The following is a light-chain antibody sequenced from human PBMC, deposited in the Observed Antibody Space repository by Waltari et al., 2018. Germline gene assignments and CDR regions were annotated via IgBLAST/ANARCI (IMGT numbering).Light chain of an antibody. CDR3: SSYSTTSAVV. Sequence: QSALTQPASVSGSPGQSISVSCTGTSSDVGGYKYVSWYQHHPGKAPKLLIYDVAKRPSGVSDRFSGSKTGNTASLTISVLRAEDEAFYYCSSYSTTSAVVFGGGTKMTVL. CDR1: SSDVGGYKY. J-gene: IGLJ2*01. CDR2: DVA. V-gene: IGLV2-14*03.